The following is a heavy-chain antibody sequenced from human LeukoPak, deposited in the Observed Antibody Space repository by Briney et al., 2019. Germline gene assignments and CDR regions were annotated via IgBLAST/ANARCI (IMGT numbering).Heavy chain of an antibody. J-gene: IGHJ4*02. CDR3: ARIRAPSSFGQRESDY. Sequence: ASVKVSCKASGYTFTSYVLNWVRQAPGQGLECMGWINTNTGNPTYAQGFTGRFVFSLDTSVSTAYLQISSLKAEDTAVYYCARIRAPSSFGQRESDYWGQGTLVTVSS. CDR2: INTNTGNP. V-gene: IGHV7-4-1*02. CDR1: GYTFTSYV. D-gene: IGHD3-3*02.